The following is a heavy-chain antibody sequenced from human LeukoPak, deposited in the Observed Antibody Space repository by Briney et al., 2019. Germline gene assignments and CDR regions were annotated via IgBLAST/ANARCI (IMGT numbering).Heavy chain of an antibody. D-gene: IGHD5-24*01. CDR3: ARGWKMTTPY. CDR2: TTTDGSST. V-gene: IGHV3-74*01. CDR1: GFTFSSYW. J-gene: IGHJ1*01. Sequence: GGSLRLSCAASGFTFSSYWMHWVRQAPGKGLVWVSRTTTDGSSTVYADSVKGRFTVSRDNAKNTLYLQMNSLRSEDTAVYYCARGWKMTTPYWGQGTLVTVSS.